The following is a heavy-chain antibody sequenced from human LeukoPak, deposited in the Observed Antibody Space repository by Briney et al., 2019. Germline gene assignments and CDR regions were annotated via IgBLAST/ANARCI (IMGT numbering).Heavy chain of an antibody. CDR1: GFTVSSNY. V-gene: IGHV3-66*01. CDR3: ARNLYYYDGSGYYYY. J-gene: IGHJ4*02. D-gene: IGHD3-22*01. CDR2: IYTGGST. Sequence: GGSLRFSCAASGFTVSSNYMSWIRQAPGKGLEWVSAIYTGGSTYYAGSVKGRFTISRDNSKNMLYLQMNSLRAEDTAVYYCARNLYYYDGSGYYYYWGQGTLVTVSS.